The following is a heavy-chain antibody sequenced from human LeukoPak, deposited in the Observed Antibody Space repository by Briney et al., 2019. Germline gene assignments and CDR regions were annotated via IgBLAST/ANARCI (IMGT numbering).Heavy chain of an antibody. CDR1: GGSISGGSFY. J-gene: IGHJ4*02. CDR2: IYASGST. Sequence: SQTLSLTCTVSGGSISGGSFYWTWIRQPAGKGLEWIGRIYASGSTSYNSSLKSRVTISVDTSKNQFSLRLSSVTAADTAVYYCARGGDSSSWSVDYWGQGTLVTVSS. D-gene: IGHD6-13*01. CDR3: ARGGDSSSWSVDY. V-gene: IGHV4-61*02.